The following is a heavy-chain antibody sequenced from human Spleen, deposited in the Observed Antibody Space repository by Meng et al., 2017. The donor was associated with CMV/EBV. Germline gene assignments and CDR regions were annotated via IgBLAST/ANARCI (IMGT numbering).Heavy chain of an antibody. D-gene: IGHD1-7*01. CDR1: GGSISSYY. CDR2: IYYSGST. Sequence: SETLSLTSTVSGGSISSYYWSWIRQPPGKGLEWIGYIYYSGSTNYNPSLKSRVTISVETSKNQFSLKLSSVTAADTAVYYCAREASVTGTWWFDPWGQGTLVTVSS. CDR3: AREASVTGTWWFDP. J-gene: IGHJ5*02. V-gene: IGHV4-59*01.